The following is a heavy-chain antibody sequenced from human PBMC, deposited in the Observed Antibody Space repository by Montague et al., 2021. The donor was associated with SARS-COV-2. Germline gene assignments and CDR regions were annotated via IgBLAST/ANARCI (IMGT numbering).Heavy chain of an antibody. CDR1: RCSNRSDY. J-gene: IGHJ3*02. CDR3: ARGAGYSSSWYLAFEI. D-gene: IGHD6-13*01. V-gene: IGHV4-59*01. CDR2: IYYSGST. Sequence: SETLSLTCSGPRCSNRSDYRSRIRQPPRKELEWNGDIYYSGSTNYNPSLKSRVTISVDTSKNQFSLKLSSVTAADTAVYYCARGAGYSSSWYLAFEIWGQGKMVTVSS.